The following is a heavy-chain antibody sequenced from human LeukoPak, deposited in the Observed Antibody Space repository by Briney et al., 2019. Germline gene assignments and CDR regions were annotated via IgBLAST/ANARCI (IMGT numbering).Heavy chain of an antibody. CDR1: GFTFSSYW. V-gene: IGHV3-7*01. J-gene: IGHJ4*02. CDR3: AKDKNWNVCDY. CDR2: INQDGSVK. Sequence: GGSLRLSCAASGFTFSSYWMIWFRQAPGKGLEWVAHINQDGSVKNYMDSVKGRFTISRDNANNFLYLQMNSLRAEDTAVYYCAKDKNWNVCDYWGRGTLVTVSS. D-gene: IGHD1-1*01.